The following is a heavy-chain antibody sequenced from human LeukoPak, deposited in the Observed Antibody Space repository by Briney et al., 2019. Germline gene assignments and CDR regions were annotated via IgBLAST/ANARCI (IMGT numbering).Heavy chain of an antibody. CDR2: IYYSGDT. CDR1: TRSTFSRY. V-gene: IGHV4-59*08. Sequence: PSETLSPTSIVYTRSTFSRYGRLWPQPAEGERLWVGYIYYSGDTDYIPSVKSRVTISVDTSKNQFSLKLRFVTAADTAVAYRVGRSLRGLYVWSPTTTRMYYFDCWGQGTLVTVSS. D-gene: IGHD2-8*02. CDR3: VGRSLRGLYVWSPTTTRMYYFDC. J-gene: IGHJ4*02.